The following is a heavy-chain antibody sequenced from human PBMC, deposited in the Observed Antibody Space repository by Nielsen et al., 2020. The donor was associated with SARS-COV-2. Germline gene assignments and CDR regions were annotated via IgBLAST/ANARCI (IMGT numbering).Heavy chain of an antibody. Sequence: ASVKVSCKASGYTFTSYGISWVRQAPGQGLEWMGWISAYNGNTNYAQKLQGRVTMTTDTSMSTAYMELRSLRSDDTAVYYCARVRIQLWSYYFDYWGQGTLVTVSS. J-gene: IGHJ4*02. CDR3: ARVRIQLWSYYFDY. CDR2: ISAYNGNT. D-gene: IGHD5-18*01. CDR1: GYTFTSYG. V-gene: IGHV1-18*01.